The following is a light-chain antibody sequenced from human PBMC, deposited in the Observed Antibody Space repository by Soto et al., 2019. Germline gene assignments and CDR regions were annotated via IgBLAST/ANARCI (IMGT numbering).Light chain of an antibody. J-gene: IGLJ2*01. CDR1: SSDVGSYNL. CDR2: EDN. V-gene: IGLV2-23*01. Sequence: QSVLTQPASVSGSPGQSITISCTGTSSDVGSYNLVSWYQQYPGKAPKLLISEDNKRPSGVSNRFSGSKSGNTASLTISGPQADDEADYYCSAYAGNNTLVFGGGTKLTVL. CDR3: SAYAGNNTLV.